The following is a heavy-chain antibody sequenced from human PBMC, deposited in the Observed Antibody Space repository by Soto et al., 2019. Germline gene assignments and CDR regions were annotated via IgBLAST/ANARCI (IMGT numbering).Heavy chain of an antibody. CDR2: ISSSSSTI. J-gene: IGHJ6*03. Sequence: GGSLRLSCAASGFTFSSYSMNWVRQAPGKGLEWVSYISSSSSTIYYADSVKGRFTISRDNAKNSLYLQMNSLRAEDTAVYYCARDFFASSGWLPTKNYYMDVWGKGTTVTVSS. CDR1: GFTFSSYS. CDR3: ARDFFASSGWLPTKNYYMDV. V-gene: IGHV3-48*01. D-gene: IGHD6-19*01.